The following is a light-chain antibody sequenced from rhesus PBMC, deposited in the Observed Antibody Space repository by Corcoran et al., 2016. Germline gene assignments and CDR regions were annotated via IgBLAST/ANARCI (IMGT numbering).Light chain of an antibody. CDR2: SAY. J-gene: IGKJ1*01. V-gene: IGKV3-40*03. CDR3: QQYNDLLPT. Sequence: EIVMTQSPATLSLSPGETAALSCRARESVGSYLAWYQQKPGKAPKLHVHSAYFRATGIPDRFSGSGARTEFTLTISSLEPEDVGVYHCQQYNDLLPTFGQGTKVEIK. CDR1: ESVGSY.